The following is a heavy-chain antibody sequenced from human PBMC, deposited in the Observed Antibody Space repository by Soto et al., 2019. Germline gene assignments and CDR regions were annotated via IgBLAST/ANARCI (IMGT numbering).Heavy chain of an antibody. D-gene: IGHD5-18*01. Sequence: EVQLVESGGGLVQPGGSLRLSCAASGFTFSSYSMNWVRQAPGKGLEWLSYISSSISTMHYADSVKGRFTISRDNAKNPQYLQINSLGDEDTAVHYCARVVRDTAVADFGYWGQGTLVTVSS. CDR3: ARVVRDTAVADFGY. J-gene: IGHJ4*02. CDR1: GFTFSSYS. V-gene: IGHV3-48*02. CDR2: ISSSISTM.